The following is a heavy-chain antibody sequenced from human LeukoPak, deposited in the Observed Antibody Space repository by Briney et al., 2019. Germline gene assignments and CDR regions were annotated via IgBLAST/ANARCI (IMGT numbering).Heavy chain of an antibody. J-gene: IGHJ2*01. Sequence: SETLSLTCTVSGYSISSGYDWGWIRQPPGKGLEWIGSIYQSGSTYYNPSLKSRVTISVDTSKNQFSLKLSSVTAADTAMYYCARVTGTWYFDLWGRGTLVTVSS. D-gene: IGHD7-27*01. V-gene: IGHV4-38-2*02. CDR2: IYQSGST. CDR3: ARVTGTWYFDL. CDR1: GYSISSGYD.